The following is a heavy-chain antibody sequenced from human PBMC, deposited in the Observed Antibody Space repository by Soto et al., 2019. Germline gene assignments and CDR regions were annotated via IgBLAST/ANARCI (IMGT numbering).Heavy chain of an antibody. Sequence: PGESLKISCKGSGYSFTTFWITWVRQMPGKGLEWMGTVDPRESYTNYSPSFQGHVTISADKSISTAYLQWSSLKASDTAIYYCGRQDCTRTTCDGSFDPWGQGTLVTVAS. CDR3: GRQDCTRTTCDGSFDP. CDR2: VDPRESYT. V-gene: IGHV5-10-1*01. J-gene: IGHJ5*02. D-gene: IGHD2-2*01. CDR1: GYSFTTFW.